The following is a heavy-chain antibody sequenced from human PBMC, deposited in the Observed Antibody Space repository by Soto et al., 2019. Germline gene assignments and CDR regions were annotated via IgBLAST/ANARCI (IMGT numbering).Heavy chain of an antibody. Sequence: PGESLKISCQGSGYSFTSYWIGWVRQMPGKGLELMGIIYPGDSDTRYSPSFQGQVTISADKSISKAYLQWSSLKASDTAMYYCARYSGYCSSTRCYTRVYYYGIYVGGQVTKVTVSS. CDR3: ARYSGYCSSTRCYTRVYYYGIYV. CDR1: GYSFTSYW. CDR2: IYPGDSDT. D-gene: IGHD2-2*02. J-gene: IGHJ6*02. V-gene: IGHV5-51*01.